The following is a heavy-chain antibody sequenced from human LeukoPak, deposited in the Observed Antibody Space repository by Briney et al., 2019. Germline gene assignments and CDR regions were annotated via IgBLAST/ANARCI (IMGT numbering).Heavy chain of an antibody. V-gene: IGHV3-30-3*01. CDR1: GFTFSSYA. Sequence: GGSLRLSCAASGFTFSSYAMHWVRQAPGKGLEWVAVISYDGSNKYYADSVKGRFTISRDNSKSTLYLQMNSLRAEDTAVYYCARDFFLSRWYGTYYYYGMDVWGQGTTVTVSS. D-gene: IGHD6-13*01. CDR2: ISYDGSNK. J-gene: IGHJ6*02. CDR3: ARDFFLSRWYGTYYYYGMDV.